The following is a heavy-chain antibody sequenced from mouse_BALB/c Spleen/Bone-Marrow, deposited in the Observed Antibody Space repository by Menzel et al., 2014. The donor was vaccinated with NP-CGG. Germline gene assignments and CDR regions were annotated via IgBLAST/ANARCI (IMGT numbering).Heavy chain of an antibody. CDR2: IWSGGST. V-gene: IGHV2-2*02. J-gene: IGHJ1*01. CDR1: GFSLTSYG. Sequence: QVQLKDSGPGLVQPSQSLSITCTVSGFSLTSYGVHWVRQSPGKGLEWLGVIWSGGSTDYNAAFISRLSISKDNSKSQVFFKMNSLQANDTAIYYCASDGYYWYFNVWGAGTTVTVSS. D-gene: IGHD2-3*01. CDR3: ASDGYYWYFNV.